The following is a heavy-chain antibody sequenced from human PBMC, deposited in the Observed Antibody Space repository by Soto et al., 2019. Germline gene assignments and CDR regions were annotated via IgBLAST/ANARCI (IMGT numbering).Heavy chain of an antibody. CDR2: ISGSGGST. CDR1: GFTFSSYA. Sequence: GSLRLSCAASGFTFSSYAMSWVHQAPGKGLEWVSAISGSGGSTYYADSVKGRFTISRDNSKNTLYLQMNSLRAEDTAVYYCAKEFRSIAAAGTTEGYWGQGTLVTVSS. V-gene: IGHV3-23*01. CDR3: AKEFRSIAAAGTTEGY. J-gene: IGHJ4*02. D-gene: IGHD6-13*01.